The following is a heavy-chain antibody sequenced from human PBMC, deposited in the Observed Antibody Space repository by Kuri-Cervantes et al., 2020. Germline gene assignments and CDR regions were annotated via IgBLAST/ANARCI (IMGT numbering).Heavy chain of an antibody. CDR1: GFTFDDYA. D-gene: IGHD2-15*01. V-gene: IGHV3-9*01. CDR3: ARGYCSGGTCYGGGFDY. Sequence: GGSLRLSCAASGFTFDDYAMHWVRQAPGKGLEWVSGISWNSGSIGYADSVKDRFIIPRDNARNSLYLQMNSLSADDTAVYYCARGYCSGGTCYGGGFDYWGQGTLVTVSS. CDR2: ISWNSGSI. J-gene: IGHJ4*02.